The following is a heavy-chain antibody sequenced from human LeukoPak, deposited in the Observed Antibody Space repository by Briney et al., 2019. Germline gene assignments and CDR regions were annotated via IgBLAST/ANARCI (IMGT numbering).Heavy chain of an antibody. CDR3: ARDRAVVNALQGVFDV. D-gene: IGHD2-21*01. CDR1: DDSIGNYY. V-gene: IGHV4-4*07. Sequence: SETLSLTCTVSDDSIGNYYWTWIRQPAGKGLEWIGRMYNNERSDYNPSLKSRVTISVDKSKNQFSLKLSSVTAADTAVYYCARDRAVVNALQGVFDVWGQGTMVTVSS. J-gene: IGHJ3*01. CDR2: MYNNERS.